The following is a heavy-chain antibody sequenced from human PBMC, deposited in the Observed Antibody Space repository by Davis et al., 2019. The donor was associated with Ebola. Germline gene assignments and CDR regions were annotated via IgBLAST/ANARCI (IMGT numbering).Heavy chain of an antibody. Sequence: GESLKISCAASGFTFSSYWMSWVRQAPGKGLEWVSAISGSGGSTYYADSVKGRFTISRDNSKNTLYLQMNSLRAEDTAVYYCAKRAVAANNIYYGMDVWGQGTAVTVSS. CDR2: ISGSGGST. D-gene: IGHD6-19*01. J-gene: IGHJ6*02. V-gene: IGHV3-23*01. CDR3: AKRAVAANNIYYGMDV. CDR1: GFTFSSYW.